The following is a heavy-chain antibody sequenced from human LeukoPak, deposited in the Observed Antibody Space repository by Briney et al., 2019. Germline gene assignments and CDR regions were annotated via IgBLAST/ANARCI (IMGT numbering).Heavy chain of an antibody. Sequence: SETLSPTCTVSGSSINNNFWTWIRQPPGKGLEWIGYIYSSGSANYNPSLKSRVIISGDTSKNQISLRLTSVTAADTAMYFCARHRDYYDTWGHGTLVTVS. D-gene: IGHD3-22*01. CDR1: GSSINNNF. J-gene: IGHJ4*01. CDR2: IYSSGSA. CDR3: ARHRDYYDT. V-gene: IGHV4-59*08.